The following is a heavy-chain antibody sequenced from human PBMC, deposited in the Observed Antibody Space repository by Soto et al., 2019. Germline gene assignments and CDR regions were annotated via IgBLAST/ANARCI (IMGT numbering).Heavy chain of an antibody. CDR3: ARLFRRFGEPQVAFDT. D-gene: IGHD3-10*01. CDR1: GGSISSSSYY. CDR2: IYYSGST. V-gene: IGHV4-39*01. J-gene: IGHJ3*02. Sequence: SETLSLTCTVSGGSISSSSYYWGWIRQPPGKGLEWIGSIYYSGSTYYNPSLKSRVTISVDTSKNQFSLKLSSVTAADTAVYYCARLFRRFGEPQVAFDTWGQGTMVTVSS.